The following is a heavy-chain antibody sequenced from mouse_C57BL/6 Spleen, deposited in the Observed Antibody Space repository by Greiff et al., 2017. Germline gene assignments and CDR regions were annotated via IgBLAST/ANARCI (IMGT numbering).Heavy chain of an antibody. J-gene: IGHJ2*01. D-gene: IGHD1-1*01. CDR1: GFNIKDYY. CDR2: IDPEDGDT. CDR3: TSTTVGATDFDY. V-gene: IGHV14-1*01. Sequence: EVQLQQSGAELVRPGASVKLSCTASGFNIKDYYMHWVKQRPEQGLEWIGRIDPEDGDTEYAPKFQGKATMTADTSSNTAYLQLSSMTSEYTAVYYYTSTTVGATDFDYWGQGTTLTVST.